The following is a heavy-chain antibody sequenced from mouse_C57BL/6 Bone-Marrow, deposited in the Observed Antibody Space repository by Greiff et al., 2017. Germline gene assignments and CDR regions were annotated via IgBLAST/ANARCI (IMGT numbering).Heavy chain of an antibody. CDR3: ARGGYWWFDY. J-gene: IGHJ3*01. Sequence: QVQLQQSGAELVRPGASVKLSCKASGYTFTSYGIRWVKQRPGQGLEWIGEIYPRGGNTYYNEKFKGKATLTVDKSSSTAYMELRSLTSEDSAVYCCARGGYWWFDYWGRGTLVTVSA. V-gene: IGHV1-81*01. CDR1: GYTFTSYG. CDR2: IYPRGGNT. D-gene: IGHD2-3*01.